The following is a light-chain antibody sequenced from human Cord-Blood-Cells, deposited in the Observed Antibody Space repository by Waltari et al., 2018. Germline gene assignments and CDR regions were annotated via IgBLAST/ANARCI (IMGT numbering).Light chain of an antibody. J-gene: IGKJ1*01. Sequence: DIQMTQSPSSLSASVGDRVTITCRASQSISSYLNWYQQKPGKAPKLLIYAASSLQSWVPARFSGSGSGTDFTLTISILQPEDFATYYCQQSYSTPTFGQGTKVEIK. CDR1: QSISSY. CDR3: QQSYSTPT. V-gene: IGKV1-39*01. CDR2: AAS.